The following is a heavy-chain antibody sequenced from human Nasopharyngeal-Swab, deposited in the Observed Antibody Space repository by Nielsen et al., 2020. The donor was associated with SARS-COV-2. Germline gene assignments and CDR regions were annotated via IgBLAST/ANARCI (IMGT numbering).Heavy chain of an antibody. D-gene: IGHD6-25*01. Sequence: VRQAPGKGLEWVSSISGSSSYIYYADSVKGRFTISRDNAKNSLYLQMNSLRAEDTAVYYCARDLAYGSGPYYFDYWGQGTLVTVSS. V-gene: IGHV3-21*01. J-gene: IGHJ4*02. CDR3: ARDLAYGSGPYYFDY. CDR2: ISGSSSYI.